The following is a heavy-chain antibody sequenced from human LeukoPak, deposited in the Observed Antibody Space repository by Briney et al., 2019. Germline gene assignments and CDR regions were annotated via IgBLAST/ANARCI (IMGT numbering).Heavy chain of an antibody. CDR1: GFTFTNYW. V-gene: IGHV3-74*01. J-gene: IGHJ4*02. CDR3: ARGPDYGGPL. CDR2: MNSDASST. Sequence: PGGSLRLSCVASGFTFTNYWMRWVRQAPGKGLVWVARMNSDASSTSYADSVKGRFSISRDNAKKTLYLQMNSLRAEDTAVYYYARGPDYGGPLRGQGTLVTVSP. D-gene: IGHD4-23*01.